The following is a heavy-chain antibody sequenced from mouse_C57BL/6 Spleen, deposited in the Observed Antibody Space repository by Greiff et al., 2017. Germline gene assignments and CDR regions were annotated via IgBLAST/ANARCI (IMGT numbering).Heavy chain of an antibody. Sequence: QVQLQQPGAELVRPGSSVKLSCKASGYTFTSYWMHWVKQRPIQGLEWIGNIDPSDSETHYNQKFKDKATLTVDKSSSTAYMQLSSLTSEDSAVYYCARSSYSNYPDYGGQGTTLTVSS. D-gene: IGHD2-5*01. CDR1: GYTFTSYW. J-gene: IGHJ2*01. CDR3: ARSSYSNYPDY. CDR2: IDPSDSET. V-gene: IGHV1-52*01.